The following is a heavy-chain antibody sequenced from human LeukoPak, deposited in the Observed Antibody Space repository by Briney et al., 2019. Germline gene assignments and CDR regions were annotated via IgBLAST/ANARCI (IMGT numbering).Heavy chain of an antibody. Sequence: GGSLRLSCAASGFTFSSYAMSWVRQAPRKGLEWVSAISGSGGSTYYADSVKGRFTISRDNSRNTLYLQMNSLRAEDTAVYYCAKYEELEPGYSYGYYFDYWGQGTLVTVSS. D-gene: IGHD5-18*01. CDR3: AKYEELEPGYSYGYYFDY. J-gene: IGHJ4*02. CDR1: GFTFSSYA. V-gene: IGHV3-23*01. CDR2: ISGSGGST.